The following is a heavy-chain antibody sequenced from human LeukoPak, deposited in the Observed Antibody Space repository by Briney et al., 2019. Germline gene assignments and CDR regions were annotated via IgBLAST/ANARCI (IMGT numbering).Heavy chain of an antibody. V-gene: IGHV1-2*04. Sequence: ASVKVSCKASGYTFTGYYMHWVRQAPGQGLEWMGWINPNSGGTNYAQKFQGWVTMTRDTSISTAYMELSRLRSDDTAVYYCARGASSRLLDAFDIWGQGTMVTVSS. D-gene: IGHD6-6*01. J-gene: IGHJ3*02. CDR1: GYTFTGYY. CDR3: ARGASSRLLDAFDI. CDR2: INPNSGGT.